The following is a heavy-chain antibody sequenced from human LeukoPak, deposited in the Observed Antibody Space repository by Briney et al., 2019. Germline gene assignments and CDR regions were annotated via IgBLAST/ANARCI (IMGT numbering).Heavy chain of an antibody. D-gene: IGHD6-13*01. J-gene: IGHJ6*03. V-gene: IGHV3-21*01. CDR1: GFTFSSYA. CDR3: ARDQGGSSWLDYYYYYYMDV. Sequence: PGGSLRLSCAASGFTFSSYAMSWVRQAPGKGLEWVSSISSSSSYIYYADSVKGRFTISRDNAKNSLYLQMNSLRAEDTAVYYCARDQGGSSWLDYYYYYYMDVWGKGTTVTVSS. CDR2: ISSSSSYI.